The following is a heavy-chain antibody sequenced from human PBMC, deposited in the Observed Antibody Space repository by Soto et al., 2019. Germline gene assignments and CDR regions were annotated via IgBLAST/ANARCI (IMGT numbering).Heavy chain of an antibody. V-gene: IGHV3-23*01. Sequence: ESGGGLVQPGGSLRLSCAASGFTFSSYAMSWVRQAPGKGLEWVSAISGSGGSTYYADSVKGRFTISRDNSKNTLYLQMNSLRAEDTAVYYCAKELVATILEGWVNWFDPWGQGTLVTVSS. CDR1: GFTFSSYA. J-gene: IGHJ5*02. D-gene: IGHD5-12*01. CDR2: ISGSGGST. CDR3: AKELVATILEGWVNWFDP.